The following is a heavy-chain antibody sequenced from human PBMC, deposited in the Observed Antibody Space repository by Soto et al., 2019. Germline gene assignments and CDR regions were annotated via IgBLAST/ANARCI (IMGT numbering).Heavy chain of an antibody. J-gene: IGHJ3*01. Sequence: EVQLLESGGGLVQPGGSLRVSCAASGFTFSDYSMSWVRQAPGKGLEWVSSIHSSGDSTYYADSVKGRFTISRDNSKNTVFLLMNGRRAEDTGVYYCAKIVIPSAVNDAIDVWGQGTMVSVSS. V-gene: IGHV3-23*01. D-gene: IGHD3-16*02. CDR1: GFTFSDYS. CDR2: IHSSGDST. CDR3: AKIVIPSAVNDAIDV.